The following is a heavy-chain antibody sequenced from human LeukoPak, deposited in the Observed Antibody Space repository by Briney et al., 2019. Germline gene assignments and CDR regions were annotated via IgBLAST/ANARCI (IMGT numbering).Heavy chain of an antibody. CDR3: ASHLLQDSSGYPPYYFDY. J-gene: IGHJ4*02. V-gene: IGHV4-39*01. CDR2: IYYSGST. CDR1: GGSISSSSYY. Sequence: SETLSLTCTVSGGSISSSSYYWGWIRQPPGKGLEWIGSIYYSGSTYYNPSLKSRVTISVDTSKNQFSPKLSSVTAADTAVYCCASHLLQDSSGYPPYYFDYWGQGTLVTVSS. D-gene: IGHD3-22*01.